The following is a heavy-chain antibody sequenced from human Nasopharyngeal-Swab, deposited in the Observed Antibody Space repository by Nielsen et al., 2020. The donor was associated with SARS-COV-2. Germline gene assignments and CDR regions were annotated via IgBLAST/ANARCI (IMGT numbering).Heavy chain of an antibody. CDR2: INLGGGSA. V-gene: IGHV1-46*01. CDR3: ARGGDPREVVAATDCFDP. Sequence: WVRQAPGQGLEWMGIINLGGGSARYSQNFQGRVTMTRDTSTNTVYMELYSLTSEDTAVYYCARGGDPREVVAATDCFDPWGQGTLVTVSS. D-gene: IGHD2-15*01. J-gene: IGHJ5*02.